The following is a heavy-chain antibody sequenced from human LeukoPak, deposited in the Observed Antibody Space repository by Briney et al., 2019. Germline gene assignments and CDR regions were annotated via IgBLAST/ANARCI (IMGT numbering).Heavy chain of an antibody. CDR2: IYTSGST. Sequence: PSETLSLTCNVSGGSITNGSYYWNWIRQPAGKGLEWIGRIYTSGSTNYSPSLQRRITISLDTSKNQISLKLRSVTAADTAVYYCARETRNYYDSTGYYSFDYWGQGTLVTVSS. CDR3: ARETRNYYDSTGYYSFDY. V-gene: IGHV4-61*02. CDR1: GGSITNGSYY. J-gene: IGHJ4*02. D-gene: IGHD3-22*01.